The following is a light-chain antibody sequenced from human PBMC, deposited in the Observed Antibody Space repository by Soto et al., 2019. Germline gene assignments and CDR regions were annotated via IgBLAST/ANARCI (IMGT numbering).Light chain of an antibody. Sequence: QSVLTQPPSVSGAPGQRVTISCTGSSSNIGAGHDVHWYQHLPGTAPKLLIYGNGNRPSGVPDRFSGSKSGTSASLAITGLQAEDEADYYCNSYDSSLSGSEVFGTGTKVTVL. CDR3: NSYDSSLSGSEV. V-gene: IGLV1-40*01. J-gene: IGLJ1*01. CDR2: GNG. CDR1: SSNIGAGHD.